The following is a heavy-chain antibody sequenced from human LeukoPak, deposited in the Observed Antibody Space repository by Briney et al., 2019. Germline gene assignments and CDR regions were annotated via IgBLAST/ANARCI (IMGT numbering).Heavy chain of an antibody. CDR1: GFTFRNYP. Sequence: GGSLRLSCAASGFTFRNYPMSWVRQAPGKGLEWVSSISHAATGRYYADPVKGRFTISRDNSDNTLHLQMNSLRADDTAAYFCARRDTSGWYSLDYWGQGILVTVS. CDR3: ARRDTSGWYSLDY. V-gene: IGHV3-23*01. J-gene: IGHJ4*02. D-gene: IGHD6-19*01. CDR2: ISHAATGR.